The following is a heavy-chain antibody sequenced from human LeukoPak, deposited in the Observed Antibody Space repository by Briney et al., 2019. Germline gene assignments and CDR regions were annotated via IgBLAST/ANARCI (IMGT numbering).Heavy chain of an antibody. CDR1: GFTYFNYG. V-gene: IGHV3-23*01. CDR3: ARHVGFITMVRGVINNNWFDP. D-gene: IGHD3-10*01. CDR2: FSGSGGST. Sequence: GGTLRLSCAASGFTYFNYGVNWVRQAPGTGLEWVSGFSGSGGSTYYAASARSRFTISRDNSKNMLYLQMSSVRAVDTAVYYCARHVGFITMVRGVINNNWFDPWGQGTLVTVSS. J-gene: IGHJ5*02.